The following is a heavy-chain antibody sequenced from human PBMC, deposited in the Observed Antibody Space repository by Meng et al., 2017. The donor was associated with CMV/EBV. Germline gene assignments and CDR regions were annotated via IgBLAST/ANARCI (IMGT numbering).Heavy chain of an antibody. Sequence: GSLSGYYWSWIRQPPGKGLEWIGEINHSGSTNYNPSLKSRVTISVDTSKNQFSLKLSSVTAADTAVYYCARGVPDFWSGYYLYFDYWGQGTLVTVSS. CDR2: INHSGST. J-gene: IGHJ4*02. CDR1: GSLSGYY. V-gene: IGHV4-34*01. D-gene: IGHD3-3*01. CDR3: ARGVPDFWSGYYLYFDY.